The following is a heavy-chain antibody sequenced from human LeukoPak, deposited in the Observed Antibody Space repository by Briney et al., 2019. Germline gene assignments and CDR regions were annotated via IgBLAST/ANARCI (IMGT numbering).Heavy chain of an antibody. V-gene: IGHV3-13*01. CDR2: IGTASDT. J-gene: IGHJ6*03. Sequence: AGGSLRLSCAASGFTFSSFDMHWVRQPTGQGLEWVSTIGTASDTYYPGSVEDRFTLSRDNAKNSLYLQMNSLTAGDTAVYYCARGPPRGKYYYMDVWGKGPRSPSP. CDR3: ARGPPRGKYYYMDV. CDR1: GFTFSSFD. D-gene: IGHD1-1*01.